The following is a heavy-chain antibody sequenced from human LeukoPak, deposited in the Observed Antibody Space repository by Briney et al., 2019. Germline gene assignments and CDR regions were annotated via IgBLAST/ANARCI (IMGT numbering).Heavy chain of an antibody. Sequence: ASVKVSCKASGGTFSSYAISWVRQAPGQGLEWMGRIIPIFGTANYAQKFQGRVTITTDESTSTAYMELSSLRSEDTAVYYCARGYCSGGSCYPEPPWFDPWGQGTLVTVSS. CDR2: IIPIFGTA. CDR3: ARGYCSGGSCYPEPPWFDP. CDR1: GGTFSSYA. D-gene: IGHD2-15*01. V-gene: IGHV1-69*05. J-gene: IGHJ5*02.